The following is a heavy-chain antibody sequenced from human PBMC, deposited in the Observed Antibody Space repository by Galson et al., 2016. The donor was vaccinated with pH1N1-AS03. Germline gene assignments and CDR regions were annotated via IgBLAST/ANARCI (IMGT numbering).Heavy chain of an antibody. D-gene: IGHD4-23*01. CDR1: GDSIGQSTYY. J-gene: IGHJ4*02. V-gene: IGHV4-39*07. CDR3: ARPYGGGY. Sequence: ETLSLTCTVSGDSIGQSTYYWGWVRQPPGKGLEWIASIYHRGYTHYSPSLQSRVTISMDVAKNQFFLEMRSVSAADTAVYYCARPYGGGYWGQGTRVTVSS. CDR2: IYHRGYT.